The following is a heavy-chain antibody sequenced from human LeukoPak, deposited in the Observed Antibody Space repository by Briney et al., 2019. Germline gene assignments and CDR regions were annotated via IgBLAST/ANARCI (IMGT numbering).Heavy chain of an antibody. J-gene: IGHJ5*02. CDR3: AKSGTP. D-gene: IGHD1-1*01. Sequence: DSVKGRFTISRDNSKNMLYLQMNSLRSEDTAVYYCAKSGTPWGQGTLVTVSS. V-gene: IGHV3-30*02.